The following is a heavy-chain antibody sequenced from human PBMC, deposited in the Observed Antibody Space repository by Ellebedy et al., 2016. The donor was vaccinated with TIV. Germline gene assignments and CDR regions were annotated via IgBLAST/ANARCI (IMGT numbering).Heavy chain of an antibody. CDR3: ARFVDSGDKLDY. CDR1: AGSFTDHY. CDR2: IYYTGST. D-gene: IGHD4-17*01. V-gene: IGHV4-59*11. J-gene: IGHJ4*02. Sequence: GSLRLXXTVSAGSFTDHYCSWIRQPPGGGLEWIGYIYYTGSTNYSPSLKSRVTMSVDRTKNQFSLKLSSATTADTAVYYCARFVDSGDKLDYWGQGTLVTVSS.